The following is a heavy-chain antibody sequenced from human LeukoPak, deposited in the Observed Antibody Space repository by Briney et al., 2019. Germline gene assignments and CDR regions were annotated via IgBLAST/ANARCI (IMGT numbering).Heavy chain of an antibody. CDR1: GFMFGSFE. V-gene: IGHV3-48*03. CDR3: AKEPREYCSSTSCPNWFDS. Sequence: PGGSLRLSCAASGFMFGSFEMYWVRQAPGKGLEWIAYISSGATTMYYADSVKGRFTISRDDAKNSLFLQMNSLRAEDTAVYYCAKEPREYCSSTSCPNWFDSWGQGTLVTVSS. CDR2: ISSGATTM. J-gene: IGHJ5*01. D-gene: IGHD2-2*01.